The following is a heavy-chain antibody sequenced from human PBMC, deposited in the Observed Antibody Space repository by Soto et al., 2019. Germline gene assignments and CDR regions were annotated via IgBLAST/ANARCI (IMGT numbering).Heavy chain of an antibody. D-gene: IGHD4-17*01. J-gene: IGHJ4*02. CDR1: GGSIGSYH. Sequence: QVLLQESGPGQVKPSETLSLTCTVSGGSIGSYHWSWVRQPPGKGLEWIASVYYTGTTNYNPSLGSRVTISIDAPENQISQKLTSVTAADTAFYYCARDTVLTGMFDHWGQGTLVTVSS. V-gene: IGHV4-59*01. CDR2: VYYTGTT. CDR3: ARDTVLTGMFDH.